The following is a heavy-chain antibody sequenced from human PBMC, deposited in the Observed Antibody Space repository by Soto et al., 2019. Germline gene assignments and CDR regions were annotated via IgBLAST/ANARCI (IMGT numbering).Heavy chain of an antibody. CDR1: GGTFSSYT. V-gene: IGHV1-69*02. D-gene: IGHD3-22*01. Sequence: QVQLVQSGAEVKKPGSSVKVSCKASGGTFSSYTISWVRQAPGQGLEWMGRIIPSLGIANYAQKFQGRVTINADKSTSTAYMERSSLRSEDTAVYYCARSSDSSGWGHRRWTYFDYWGQGTLVTVSS. CDR3: ARSSDSSGWGHRRWTYFDY. J-gene: IGHJ4*02. CDR2: IIPSLGIA.